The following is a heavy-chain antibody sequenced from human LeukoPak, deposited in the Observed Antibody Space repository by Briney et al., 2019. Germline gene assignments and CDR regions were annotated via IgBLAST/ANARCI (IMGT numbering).Heavy chain of an antibody. CDR3: STEAYCSSTTCPGTFDY. CDR2: IKYKTDGGTT. J-gene: IGHJ4*02. D-gene: IGHD2-2*01. Sequence: GGSLRLSCAASGFTFSSAWMSWVRQAPRKGLEWVGRIKYKTDGGTTNYAAPVKGRFTISRDDSKNTLYLQMNSLKTEDTAVYLCSTEAYCSSTTCPGTFDYWGQGTLVTVSS. CDR1: GFTFSSAW. V-gene: IGHV3-15*01.